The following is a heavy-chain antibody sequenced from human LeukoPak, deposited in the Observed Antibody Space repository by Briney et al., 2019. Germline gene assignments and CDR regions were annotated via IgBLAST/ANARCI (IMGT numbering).Heavy chain of an antibody. V-gene: IGHV3-21*01. D-gene: IGHD3-10*01. Sequence: PGGSLRLSCAASGFTFSTYSMNWVRQAPGKGLEWVSSISSTSSIIKYADSVRGRFTISRDNTKNSLYLQLNSLRAEDTAVYYCAKAVSHPDAFDIWGQGTMVTVSS. CDR2: ISSTSSII. J-gene: IGHJ3*02. CDR3: AKAVSHPDAFDI. CDR1: GFTFSTYS.